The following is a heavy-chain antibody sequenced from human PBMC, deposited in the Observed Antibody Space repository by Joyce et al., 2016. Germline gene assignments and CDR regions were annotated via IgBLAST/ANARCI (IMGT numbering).Heavy chain of an antibody. CDR1: AGFFSGYY. Sequence: VQLQQSGAGLLKPSETLSLTCAVSAGFFSGYYWRWLRQSPGKGLEWIGESNHAGSPYITPAFTNRVTMSVDTSTKLVSLILTAGTAADTAVYYGASVSEGSGSRDYYYYNLDVWGQGTTVIVSS. D-gene: IGHD3-10*01. J-gene: IGHJ6*02. CDR3: ASVSEGSGSRDYYYYNLDV. CDR2: SNHAGSP. V-gene: IGHV4-34*02.